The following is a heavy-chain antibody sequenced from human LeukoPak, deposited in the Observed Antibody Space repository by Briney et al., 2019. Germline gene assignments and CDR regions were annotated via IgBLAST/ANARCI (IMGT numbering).Heavy chain of an antibody. Sequence: SGPTQAKPTQTLTLTCTLSGISLTTSGVNVGWIRQPPGKALEWLAFIYWDDDKGYSPSLKSRLTITKDTSKNQVVLTMSNMDPVDTATCYCAQSKVVVTALDSKEYIQDWGQGTLVTVSS. J-gene: IGHJ1*01. CDR3: AQSKVVVTALDSKEYIQD. D-gene: IGHD2-21*02. V-gene: IGHV2-5*02. CDR1: GISLTTSGVN. CDR2: IYWDDDK.